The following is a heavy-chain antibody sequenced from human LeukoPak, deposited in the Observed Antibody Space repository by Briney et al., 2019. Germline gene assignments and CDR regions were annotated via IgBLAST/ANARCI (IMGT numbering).Heavy chain of an antibody. D-gene: IGHD2-2*01. CDR2: INHSGST. CDR1: GGSFSGYY. CDR3: ARGHRYCSSTSCLLGRDY. V-gene: IGHV4-34*01. J-gene: IGHJ4*02. Sequence: SETLSLTCAVYGGSFSGYYWSWIRQPPGKGLEWIGEINHSGSTNYNPSLKSRVTISVDTSKNQFSLKLSSVTAADTAVYYCARGHRYCSSTSCLLGRDYWGQGTLGTVSS.